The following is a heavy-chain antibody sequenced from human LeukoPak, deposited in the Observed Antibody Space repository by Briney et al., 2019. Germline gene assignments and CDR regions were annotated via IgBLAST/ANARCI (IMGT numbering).Heavy chain of an antibody. CDR2: IIPIFGTA. Sequence: GASVKVSCKASGGTFSSYAISWVRQATGQGLEWMGGIIPIFGTANYAQKFQGRVTITADESTSTAYMELSSLRCEDTAVYYCAREMHYSNYDWFDPWGQGTLVTVSS. J-gene: IGHJ5*02. CDR3: AREMHYSNYDWFDP. V-gene: IGHV1-69*13. D-gene: IGHD4-11*01. CDR1: GGTFSSYA.